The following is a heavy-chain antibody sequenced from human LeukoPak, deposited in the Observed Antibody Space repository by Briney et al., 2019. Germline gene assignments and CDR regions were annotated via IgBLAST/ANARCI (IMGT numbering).Heavy chain of an antibody. D-gene: IGHD6-19*01. J-gene: IGHJ4*02. V-gene: IGHV4-59*01. CDR3: ARERVDSSGWYDY. CDR2: IYYSEST. Sequence: SETLSLTCTVSGGSISSYYWSWIRQPPGKGLEWIGYIYYSESTNYNPSLKSRVTISVDTSKNQFSLKLSSVTAADTAVYYCARERVDSSGWYDYWGQGTLVTVSS. CDR1: GGSISSYY.